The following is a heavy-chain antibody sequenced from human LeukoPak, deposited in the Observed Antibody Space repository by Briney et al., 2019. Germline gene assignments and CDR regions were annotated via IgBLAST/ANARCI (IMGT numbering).Heavy chain of an antibody. J-gene: IGHJ4*02. CDR3: AKASFYYYDSSGYRVPFDY. D-gene: IGHD3-22*01. V-gene: IGHV3-23*01. CDR1: GFTVSSNY. Sequence: GGSLRLSCAASGFTVSSNYMSWVRQAPGKGLEWVSAISGSGGSTYCADSVKGRFTISRDNSKNTLYLQMNSLRAEDTAVYYCAKASFYYYDSSGYRVPFDYWGQGTLVTVSS. CDR2: ISGSGGST.